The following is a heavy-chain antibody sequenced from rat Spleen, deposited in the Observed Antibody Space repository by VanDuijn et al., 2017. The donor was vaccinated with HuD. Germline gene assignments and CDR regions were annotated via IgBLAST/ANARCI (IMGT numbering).Heavy chain of an antibody. CDR1: GFTFSNYD. J-gene: IGHJ2*01. CDR2: ISPSGGTT. Sequence: EVQLVESGGGLVQPGRSLKLSCAASGFTFSNYDMAWVRQAPTKGLEWVASISPSGGTTYYRDSVKGRFTISRDNAKSTLYLQMDSLRSEDTATYYCATHYYSLDYWGQGVMVTVSS. D-gene: IGHD1-1*01. CDR3: ATHYYSLDY. V-gene: IGHV5-25*01.